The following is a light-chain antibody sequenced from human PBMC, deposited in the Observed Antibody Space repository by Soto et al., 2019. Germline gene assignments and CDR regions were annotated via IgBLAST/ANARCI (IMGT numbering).Light chain of an antibody. J-gene: IGKJ5*01. V-gene: IGKV3-20*01. CDR1: QSVSSSY. Sequence: IVLTQSPATLSLSPGKRATLSCRASQSVSSSYLAWYQQKPGQAPRLLIYGASSRATGIPDRFSGSGSGTDFTLTISRLEPEDFAVYYCQQYGSSQITFGQGTRLEIK. CDR2: GAS. CDR3: QQYGSSQIT.